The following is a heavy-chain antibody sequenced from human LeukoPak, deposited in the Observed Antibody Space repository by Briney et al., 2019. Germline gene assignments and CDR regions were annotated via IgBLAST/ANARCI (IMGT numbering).Heavy chain of an antibody. CDR3: AKAGTTGIHHWFDP. CDR1: GYSISNDYY. J-gene: IGHJ5*02. D-gene: IGHD1-1*01. CDR2: IYHSGGS. V-gene: IGHV4-38-2*01. Sequence: PSETLSLTCVVSGYSISNDYYWGWIRQPPGKGLEWIGNIYHSGGSYYNPSLKSRVPILVDTSKNQFSLKLSSATAADTAVYYCAKAGTTGIHHWFDPWGQGNLVTVSS.